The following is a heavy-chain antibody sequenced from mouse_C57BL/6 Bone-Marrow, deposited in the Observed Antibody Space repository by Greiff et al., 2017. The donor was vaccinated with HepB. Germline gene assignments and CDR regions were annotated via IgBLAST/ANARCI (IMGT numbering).Heavy chain of an antibody. CDR2: ISYDGSN. D-gene: IGHD1-1*01. CDR1: GYSITSGYY. J-gene: IGHJ3*01. Sequence: EVQLQQSGPGLVKPSQSLSLTCSVTGYSITSGYYWNWIRQFPGNTLEWMGYISYDGSNNYNPSLKNRISITRDTSKNQFFLKLNSVTTEDTATYYCARERDPATFAYWGQGTLVTVSA. CDR3: ARERDPATFAY. V-gene: IGHV3-6*01.